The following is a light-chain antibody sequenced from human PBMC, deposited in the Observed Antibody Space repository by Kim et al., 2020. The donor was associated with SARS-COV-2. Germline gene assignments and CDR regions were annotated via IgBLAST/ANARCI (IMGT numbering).Light chain of an antibody. V-gene: IGLV2-14*03. CDR1: SSDIGRYKY. CDR3: NSYTTASTWV. CDR2: DVD. Sequence: GQSITMSCTGTSSDIGRYKYVSWFQQHPGKAPQLMIYDVDKRPSGVSSRFSGAKSGNTASLTISGLQAEDEADYYCNSYTTASTWVFGGGSRLTVL. J-gene: IGLJ3*02.